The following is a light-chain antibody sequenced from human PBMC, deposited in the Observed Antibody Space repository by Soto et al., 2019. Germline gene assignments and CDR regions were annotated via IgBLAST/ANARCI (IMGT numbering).Light chain of an antibody. Sequence: IVMTQSPDTLSVSPGERATLSCRASQSVSGNLAWYQQKPGQAPRLLIYGASNRATGIPDRFSGSGSGTDFTLTISRLEPEDFAVYYCQQYGSSGTFGQGTKVDIK. CDR1: QSVSGN. CDR2: GAS. CDR3: QQYGSSGT. V-gene: IGKV3-20*01. J-gene: IGKJ1*01.